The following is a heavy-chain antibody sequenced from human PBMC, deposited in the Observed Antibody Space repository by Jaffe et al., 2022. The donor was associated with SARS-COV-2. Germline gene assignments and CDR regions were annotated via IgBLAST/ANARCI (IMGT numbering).Heavy chain of an antibody. J-gene: IGHJ4*02. Sequence: QLQLQESGPGLVKPSETLSLTCTVSGDSIRSSNYYWGWIRQPPGKGLEWIGSIYNSVSTYYNPSLKSRVTISVDTSKNQFSLKLRSATAADTAVYYCARLGYCRGGSCYSWTYADYWGQGILVTVSS. D-gene: IGHD2-15*01. V-gene: IGHV4-39*01. CDR3: ARLGYCRGGSCYSWTYADY. CDR2: IYNSVST. CDR1: GDSIRSSNYY.